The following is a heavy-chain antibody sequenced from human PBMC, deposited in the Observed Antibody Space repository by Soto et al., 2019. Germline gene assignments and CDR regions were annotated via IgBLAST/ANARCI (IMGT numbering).Heavy chain of an antibody. J-gene: IGHJ4*02. CDR3: ARLYDFWSGYYDY. CDR2: INPNSGGT. V-gene: IGHV1-2*02. D-gene: IGHD3-3*01. Sequence: ASVKVSCKVSGYTFTGYYMHWVRQAPGQGLEWMGWINPNSGGTNYAQKFQGRVTMTRDTSISTAYMELSRLRSDDTAVYYCARLYDFWSGYYDYWGQGTLVTVSS. CDR1: GYTFTGYY.